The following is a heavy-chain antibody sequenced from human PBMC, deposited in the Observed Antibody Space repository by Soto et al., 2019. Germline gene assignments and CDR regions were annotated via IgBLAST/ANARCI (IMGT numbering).Heavy chain of an antibody. CDR1: GASISSDNR. V-gene: IGHV4-4*02. CDR3: AKKVPAALRLYYFFGLDV. Sequence: QVQLQESGPGLVKPSGTLSLTCAVSGASISSDNRWTWVRQPPGEGLEWIGEISQSGTTKYNPSLASRVTISVDKSKNQFSLRLTSMPAADTAVYYCAKKVPAALRLYYFFGLDVWGQGTTVTVSS. J-gene: IGHJ6*02. CDR2: ISQSGTT. D-gene: IGHD2-15*01.